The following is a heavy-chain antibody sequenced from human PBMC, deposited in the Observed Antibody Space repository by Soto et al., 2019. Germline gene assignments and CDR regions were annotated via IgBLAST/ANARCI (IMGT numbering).Heavy chain of an antibody. V-gene: IGHV4-31*03. Sequence: QVQLQESGPGLVMPSQTLSLTCTVSGGSISSGGYYWSWIRQHPGKGLEWIGYIYFTGSTYYSPSLKRRVSISIEPFKNQVSLRLSSVTAEDTAVSFCARIYGSNYAGVIYWGQGTLVTVSS. CDR3: ARIYGSNYAGVIY. CDR2: IYFTGST. J-gene: IGHJ4*02. D-gene: IGHD4-4*01. CDR1: GGSISSGGYY.